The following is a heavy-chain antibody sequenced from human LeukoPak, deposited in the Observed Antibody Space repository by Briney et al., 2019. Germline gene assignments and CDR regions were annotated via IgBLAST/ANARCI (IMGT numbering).Heavy chain of an antibody. CDR3: AGDRYSSIWSYY. CDR2: IYNDGST. CDR1: GGSISSYY. D-gene: IGHD6-13*01. Sequence: PSETLSLTCTVSGGSISSYYWSWIRQPPGKGRGWIGYIYNDGSTNYSPSLRSRVAISGDTTKSQVSLKLSALTAADTAVYYCAGDRYSSIWSYYWGQGTLVTDAS. J-gene: IGHJ4*02. V-gene: IGHV4-59*03.